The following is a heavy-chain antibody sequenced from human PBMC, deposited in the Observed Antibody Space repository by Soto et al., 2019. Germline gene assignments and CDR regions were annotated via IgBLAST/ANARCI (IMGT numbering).Heavy chain of an antibody. V-gene: IGHV4-31*03. CDR2: IYYSGNT. CDR3: ARDRLMATAGTARHYFGLDV. J-gene: IGHJ6*02. D-gene: IGHD5-18*01. Sequence: PSETLSLTCTVSVGSIRSGGYYWSWFRQNPRRGLEWIGNIYYSGNTYYNPSLKSRLTISVDTSKNQFSLNLGSVTAADTAVYYCARDRLMATAGTARHYFGLDVWGQGTTVTVSS. CDR1: VGSIRSGGYY.